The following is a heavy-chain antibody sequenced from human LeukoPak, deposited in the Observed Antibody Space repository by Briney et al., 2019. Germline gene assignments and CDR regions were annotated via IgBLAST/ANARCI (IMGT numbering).Heavy chain of an antibody. CDR2: MNPNSGNT. CDR3: ARVKGRYCSGGSCYSSNWFDP. Sequence: ASVKVSCKASGYTFTSYDINWVRQATGQGLKWMGWMNPNSGNTGYAQKFQGRVTMTRNTSISTAYMELSSLRSEDTAVYYCARVKGRYCSGGSCYSSNWFDPWGQGTLVTVSS. CDR1: GYTFTSYD. J-gene: IGHJ5*02. V-gene: IGHV1-8*01. D-gene: IGHD2-15*01.